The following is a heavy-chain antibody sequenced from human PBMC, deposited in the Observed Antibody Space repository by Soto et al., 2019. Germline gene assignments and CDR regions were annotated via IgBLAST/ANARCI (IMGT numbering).Heavy chain of an antibody. CDR1: GFFCSSYD. D-gene: IGHD2-8*02. Sequence: GGSLRLSCAASGFFCSSYDMSWVRQAPGQGLEWVSTILVDGRTFYVDSVKGRFTISRDSSQNTVYLQMNSLTVGDTALYYCAKATATGGGAFDICGQGTMVTV. V-gene: IGHV3-23*01. CDR3: AKATATGGGAFDI. J-gene: IGHJ3*02. CDR2: ILVDGRT.